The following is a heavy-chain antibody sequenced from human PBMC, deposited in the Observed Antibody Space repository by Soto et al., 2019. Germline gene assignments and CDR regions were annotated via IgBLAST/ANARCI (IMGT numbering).Heavy chain of an antibody. V-gene: IGHV4-34*01. CDR1: GGSFSGYY. J-gene: IGHJ6*02. CDR2: INHSGST. Sequence: SETLSLTCAVYGGSFSGYYWSWIRQPPGEGLEWIGEINHSGSTNYNPSLKSRVTISVDTSKNQFSLKLSSVTAADTAVYYCARGVPGIAASGTGGYYYYYGMDVWGQGTTVTVSS. CDR3: ARGVPGIAASGTGGYYYYYGMDV. D-gene: IGHD6-13*01.